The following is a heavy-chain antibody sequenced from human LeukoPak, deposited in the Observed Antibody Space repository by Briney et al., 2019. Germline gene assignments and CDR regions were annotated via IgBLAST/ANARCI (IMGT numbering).Heavy chain of an antibody. CDR2: LDIRGGST. J-gene: IGHJ5*02. Sequence: GPSLSLSCSASGFTFSNTWMRWVRQAPRKWLVWVSRLDIRGGSTAYPASVKGRFTISRDNAKDCLYLQRHSLRAEDMILYYCSGAYEVGNWFEPGGQGTMVTVSS. D-gene: IGHD5-12*01. CDR3: SGAYEVGNWFEP. V-gene: IGHV3-74*03. CDR1: GFTFSNTW.